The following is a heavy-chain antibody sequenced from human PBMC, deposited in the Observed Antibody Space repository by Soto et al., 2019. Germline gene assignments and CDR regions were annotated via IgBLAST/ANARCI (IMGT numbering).Heavy chain of an antibody. J-gene: IGHJ5*02. V-gene: IGHV3-11*01. Sequence: QVQLVESGGGLVKPGGSLRLSCAASGFTFSDYYMSWIRQAPGKGLEWVSYISSSGTNIYYADSVKGRFTIYSDNAKNSLYLQMNRRRAEDTAVYYCAREGYDYGSVKNWFDPGGQGTLVTVSS. CDR1: GFTFSDYY. CDR3: AREGYDYGSVKNWFDP. D-gene: IGHD3-10*01. CDR2: ISSSGTNI.